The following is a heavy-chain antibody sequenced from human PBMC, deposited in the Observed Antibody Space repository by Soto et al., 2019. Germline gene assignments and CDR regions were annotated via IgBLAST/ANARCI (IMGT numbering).Heavy chain of an antibody. J-gene: IGHJ6*02. D-gene: IGHD2-21*02. CDR1: GGSISSYY. CDR3: AREGVTRNYSYYGMDV. CDR2: IYYSGST. V-gene: IGHV4-59*01. Sequence: PSETLSLTCTVSGGSISSYYWSWIRQPPRKGLEWIGYIYYSGSTNYNPSLKSRVTISVDTSKNQFSLKLSSVTAADTAVYYCAREGVTRNYSYYGMDVWGQGTTVTVSS.